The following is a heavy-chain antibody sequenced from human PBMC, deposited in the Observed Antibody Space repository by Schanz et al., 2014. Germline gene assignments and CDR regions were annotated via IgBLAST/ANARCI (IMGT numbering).Heavy chain of an antibody. J-gene: IGHJ5*02. V-gene: IGHV3-48*04. CDR1: GFTFSSYA. Sequence: EVQLLESGGGLVQPGGSLRLSCAASGFTFSSYAMTWIRQAPGKGLEWLSYISDSGTYTNYADSVKGRFTISRDNAKNSLYLQMNSLRAEDTAVYYCARPALWFGDNCFDPWGQGTLVTVSS. CDR3: ARPALWFGDNCFDP. CDR2: ISDSGTYT. D-gene: IGHD3-10*01.